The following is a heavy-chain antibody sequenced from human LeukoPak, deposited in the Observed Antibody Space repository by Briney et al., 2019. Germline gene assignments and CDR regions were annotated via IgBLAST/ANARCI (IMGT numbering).Heavy chain of an antibody. CDR2: IQFSGGTT. Sequence: ASVTVSCTASEYGFTNYYIHWVQQAPGQGLEWMGAIQFSGGTTTYAQKFQGRVTMTRDTSTNTVYMELNSLRSDDTAVYYCAREGTTTVTKNFDYWGQGTLVTVSS. V-gene: IGHV1-46*01. CDR3: AREGTTTVTKNFDY. J-gene: IGHJ4*02. CDR1: EYGFTNYY. D-gene: IGHD4-17*01.